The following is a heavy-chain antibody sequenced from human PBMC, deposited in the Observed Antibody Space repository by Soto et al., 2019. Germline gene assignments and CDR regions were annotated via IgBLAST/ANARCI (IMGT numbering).Heavy chain of an antibody. V-gene: IGHV4-39*01. Sequence: QLQLQESGPGLWKPSGTLSLTCSVSVGSLGIRTNYWGWSRHPPGKGLEWIATFYYLGGTYNNPSLKSRLTTSVDTSKNQFSLKLSSVTAADTAVYYCARHDETSGRLQDYYYSFMDVWGQGTTVTVSS. D-gene: IGHD1-26*01. J-gene: IGHJ6*02. CDR3: ARHDETSGRLQDYYYSFMDV. CDR2: FYYLGGT. CDR1: VGSLGIRTNY.